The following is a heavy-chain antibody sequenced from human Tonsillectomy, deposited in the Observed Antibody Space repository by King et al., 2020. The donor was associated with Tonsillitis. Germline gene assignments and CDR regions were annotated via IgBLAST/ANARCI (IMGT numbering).Heavy chain of an antibody. CDR2: ISHSGTT. D-gene: IGHD3-22*01. V-gene: IGHV4-30-2*01. Sequence: QLQESGSGLVKPSQSLSLTCAVSGGSISSGGYSWSWIRQPPGKGLEWIGYISHSGTTYYNPSLKSRVTISVDRSKNQFSLKLSSVTAADTAVYYCARDGDFYDSIGYAKRVGFFDYWGQGTLVTVSS. CDR1: GGSISSGGYS. CDR3: ARDGDFYDSIGYAKRVGFFDY. J-gene: IGHJ4*02.